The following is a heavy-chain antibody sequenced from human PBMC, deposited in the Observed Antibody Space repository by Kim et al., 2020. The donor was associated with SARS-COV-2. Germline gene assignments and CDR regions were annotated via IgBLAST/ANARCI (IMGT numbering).Heavy chain of an antibody. D-gene: IGHD2-21*01. CDR2: I. Sequence: IYYPDSVKRRFTISRDNAKNSLYLQMNSLRAEDTAVYYCARESFYSSVGPWGQGTLVTVSS. V-gene: IGHV3-21*01. J-gene: IGHJ5*02. CDR3: ARESFYSSVGP.